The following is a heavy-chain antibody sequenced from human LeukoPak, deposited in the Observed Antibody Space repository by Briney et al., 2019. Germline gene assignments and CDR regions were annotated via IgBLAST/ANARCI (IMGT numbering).Heavy chain of an antibody. J-gene: IGHJ4*02. CDR3: ARNPYFDY. CDR2: ISSSGGTT. V-gene: IGHV3-48*03. Sequence: GGSLRLSCAASGFTFSSFEMNWVRQAPGKGPEWVAYISSSGGTTKYADSVKGRFTISREKAKNSLYLQMNSLRAEDTAVYYCARNPYFDYWGQGTLVTVSS. CDR1: GFTFSSFE.